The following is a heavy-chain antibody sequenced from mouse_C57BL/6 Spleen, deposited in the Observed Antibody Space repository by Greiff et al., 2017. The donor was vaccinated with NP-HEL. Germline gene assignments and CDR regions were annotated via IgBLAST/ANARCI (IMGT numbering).Heavy chain of an antibody. CDR1: GYTFTDYY. CDR2: INPNNGGT. CDR3: VSTDWYFDV. V-gene: IGHV1-26*01. Sequence: EVQLQQSGPELVKPGASVKISCKASGYTFTDYYMNWVKQSHGKSLEWIGDINPNNGGTSYNQKFKGKATLTVDKSSSTAYMELRSLTSEDSAVYYCVSTDWYFDVWGTGTTVTVSS. J-gene: IGHJ1*03.